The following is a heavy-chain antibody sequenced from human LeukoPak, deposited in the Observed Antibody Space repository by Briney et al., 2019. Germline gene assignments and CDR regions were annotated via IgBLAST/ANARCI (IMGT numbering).Heavy chain of an antibody. CDR3: AKDREWGGGWGYFDS. V-gene: IGHV3-48*04. D-gene: IGHD6-19*01. Sequence: QPGGSLRLSCAASGFTFSSYIMNWVRQAPGKGLEWVSSISSSSTTIYYADSVKGRFTISRDNAKNSLYLQMNSLRADDTALYYCAKDREWGGGWGYFDSWGQGTLVTVSS. J-gene: IGHJ4*02. CDR1: GFTFSSYI. CDR2: ISSSSTTI.